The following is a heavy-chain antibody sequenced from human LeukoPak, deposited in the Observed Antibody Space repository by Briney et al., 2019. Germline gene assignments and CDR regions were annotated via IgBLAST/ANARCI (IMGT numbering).Heavy chain of an antibody. CDR1: GFTFSSYA. J-gene: IGHJ4*02. D-gene: IGHD6-13*01. CDR2: ISGSGGST. CDR3: AKDQSSSGWYLTDFDY. V-gene: IGHV3-23*01. Sequence: GGSLRLSCAASGFTFSSYAMSWVRQAPGKGLEWVSAISGSGGSTYYADSVKGRFTISRDNSKNTLYLQMNSLRAEDTAVYYCAKDQSSSGWYLTDFDYWGQGTLVTVSS.